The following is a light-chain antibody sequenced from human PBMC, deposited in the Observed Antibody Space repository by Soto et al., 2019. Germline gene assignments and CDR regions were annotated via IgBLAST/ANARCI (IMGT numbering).Light chain of an antibody. CDR2: TVT. J-gene: IGLJ1*01. Sequence: QSALTQRRAVSGSPGQSVTISCTGTSSDIGGYNYVSWYQQHPGKAPKLMIYTVTKRPSGVPDRFSGSKSDNTAYLTISGLQADDEADYYCCSYAGSSSYVFGTGTKVTVL. V-gene: IGLV2-11*01. CDR3: CSYAGSSSYV. CDR1: SSDIGGYNY.